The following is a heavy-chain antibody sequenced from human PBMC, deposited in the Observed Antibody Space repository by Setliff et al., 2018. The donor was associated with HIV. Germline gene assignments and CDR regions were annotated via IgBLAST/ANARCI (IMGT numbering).Heavy chain of an antibody. J-gene: IGHJ4*02. Sequence: PSETLSLTCTVSGGSISSGSNYWSWIRQSAGKGLEWVGRIYTSGSTNYNPSLKSRVTISVDTSKNQFSLKLSSVTAADTAVYYCARDRENCSGYYYFEYWGQGQWSPSPQ. V-gene: IGHV4-61*02. CDR2: IYTSGST. D-gene: IGHD3-22*01. CDR3: ARDRENCSGYYYFEY. CDR1: GGSISSGSNY.